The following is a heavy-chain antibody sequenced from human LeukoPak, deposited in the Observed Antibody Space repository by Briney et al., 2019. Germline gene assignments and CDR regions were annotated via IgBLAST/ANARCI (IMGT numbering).Heavy chain of an antibody. D-gene: IGHD6-25*01. J-gene: IGHJ5*02. Sequence: SETLSLTCTVSGGSISTYYWSWIRQPPGKGLEWIGYIHYSGGTRYNPSLNSRATISIDTSKNQFSLQLSSVTAADTALYYCARRRAEGGSDGRYNWFDPWGQGTLVTVSS. CDR1: GGSISTYY. CDR3: ARRRAEGGSDGRYNWFDP. CDR2: IHYSGGT. V-gene: IGHV4-59*08.